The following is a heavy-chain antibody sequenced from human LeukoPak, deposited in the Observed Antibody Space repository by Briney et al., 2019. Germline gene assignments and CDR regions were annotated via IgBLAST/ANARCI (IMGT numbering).Heavy chain of an antibody. Sequence: GGSLRLSCGASGFTFSSYWMSWVRQAPGKGLEWVANIKQDGSEKYYVDSVKGRFTISRDNAKNSLYLQMNSLRAEDTAVYYCARVGSWYYFDYWGQGTLVTVSS. CDR1: GFTFSSYW. D-gene: IGHD1-26*01. CDR3: ARVGSWYYFDY. J-gene: IGHJ4*02. V-gene: IGHV3-7*01. CDR2: IKQDGSEK.